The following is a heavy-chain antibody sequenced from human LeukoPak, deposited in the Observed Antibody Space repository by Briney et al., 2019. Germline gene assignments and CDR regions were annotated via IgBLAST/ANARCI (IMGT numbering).Heavy chain of an antibody. J-gene: IGHJ4*02. CDR2: IYWDDDK. V-gene: IGHV2-5*02. Sequence: SGPALVKPTQTLTLTCTFSGFSLSTSGVGVGWIRQPPGKALEWLALIYWDDDKRYSPSLESRLTITKDTSKNQVVLTMTNMDPVDTATYYCSHGLTGSSFGYWGQGTLVTVSS. D-gene: IGHD1-20*01. CDR1: GFSLSTSGVG. CDR3: SHGLTGSSFGY.